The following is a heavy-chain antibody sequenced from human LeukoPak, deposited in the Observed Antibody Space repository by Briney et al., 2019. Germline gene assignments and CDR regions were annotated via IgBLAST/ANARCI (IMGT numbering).Heavy chain of an antibody. CDR1: AGSISSSNYY. Sequence: SETLSLTCTVSAGSISSSNYYWGWIRQPPGKGLEWIGSIYYSGRTYYNPSLKSRVTISVDTSKNQFSLKLSSVTAADTAVYYCARDDGSGYYSDYWGQGTLVTVSS. D-gene: IGHD3-22*01. CDR3: ARDDGSGYYSDY. V-gene: IGHV4-39*07. CDR2: IYYSGRT. J-gene: IGHJ4*02.